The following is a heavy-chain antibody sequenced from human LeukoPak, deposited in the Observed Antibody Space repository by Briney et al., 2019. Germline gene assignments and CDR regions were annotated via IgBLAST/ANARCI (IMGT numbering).Heavy chain of an antibody. D-gene: IGHD6-19*01. CDR1: GFTFDDYG. Sequence: GGSLRLSCAASGFTFDDYGMSWVRQAPGKGLEWVSGINWNGGSTGYADSVKGRFTISRDNANNSLYLQMNSLRAEDTALYYCARANSSGWYFDYRGQGTLVTVSS. V-gene: IGHV3-20*04. CDR2: INWNGGST. J-gene: IGHJ4*02. CDR3: ARANSSGWYFDY.